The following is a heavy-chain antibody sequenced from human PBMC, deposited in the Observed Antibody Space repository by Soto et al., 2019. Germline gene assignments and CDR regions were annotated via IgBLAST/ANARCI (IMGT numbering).Heavy chain of an antibody. Sequence: EVQLVESGEGLVQPGASLRLSCAASGFTFTSYNIHWIRQAPGKGLEFVSAISRSGDRTYYADSVKGRFTITRDNSKNTVWLQMGSLRAEYMAVYYCARARCSSGQCYYFDYWGRGALVSVSS. CDR1: GFTFTSYN. D-gene: IGHD2-15*01. CDR2: ISRSGDRT. J-gene: IGHJ4*02. CDR3: ARARCSSGQCYYFDY. V-gene: IGHV3-64*02.